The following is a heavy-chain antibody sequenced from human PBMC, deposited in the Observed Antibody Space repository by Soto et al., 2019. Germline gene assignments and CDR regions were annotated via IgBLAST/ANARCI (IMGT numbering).Heavy chain of an antibody. J-gene: IGHJ4*02. V-gene: IGHV1-46*01. CDR2: INHSGGST. Sequence: QVQLVQSGAEVTKPGASVKVSCKASGYAFTTHYLHWVRQAPGQGLDWVGLINHSGGSTTHSPKFQDRATMTKDTSTSTRYMEWTSLTSEDTALSYCARHYLDSTGYLDYCGEGTLVTVS. CDR3: ARHYLDSTGYLDY. CDR1: GYAFTTHY. D-gene: IGHD3-22*01.